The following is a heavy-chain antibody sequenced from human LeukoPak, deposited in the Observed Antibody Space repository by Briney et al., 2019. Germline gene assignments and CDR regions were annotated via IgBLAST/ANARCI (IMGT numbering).Heavy chain of an antibody. D-gene: IGHD1-26*01. V-gene: IGHV4-38-2*02. CDR1: GYTVETGYY. Sequence: SETLSLTCTVSGYTVETGYYWAWLRQPPGKGLEWIGSIYRSATTYYNPSLKSRVLISMDMSKNEVSLSLTSVTAADTAVYYCAREWATYHNWYDPWGQGTLAIVSS. CDR3: AREWATYHNWYDP. J-gene: IGHJ5*02. CDR2: IYRSATT.